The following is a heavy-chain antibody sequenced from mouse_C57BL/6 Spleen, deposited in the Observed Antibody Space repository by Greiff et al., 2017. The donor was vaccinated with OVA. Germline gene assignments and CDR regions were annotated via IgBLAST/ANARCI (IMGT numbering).Heavy chain of an antibody. V-gene: IGHV1-50*01. Sequence: VQLQQPGAELVKPGASVKLSCKASGYTFTSYWMQWVKQRPGQGLEWIGEIDPSDSYTNYNQKFKGKATLTVDTSSSTAYMQRSSLTSEDSAVYYCARRMDYDGSSSHCDYWGQGTTLTVSS. J-gene: IGHJ2*01. CDR1: GYTFTSYW. D-gene: IGHD1-1*01. CDR3: ARRMDYDGSSSHCDY. CDR2: IDPSDSYT.